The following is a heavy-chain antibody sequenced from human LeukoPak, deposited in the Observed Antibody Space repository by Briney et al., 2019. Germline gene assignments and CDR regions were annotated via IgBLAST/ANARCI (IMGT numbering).Heavy chain of an antibody. J-gene: IGHJ4*02. CDR3: ARLEQLVLDY. D-gene: IGHD6-6*01. Sequence: PSETLSLTCTVSGGSISSSSYYWGWIRQPPGKGLEWIGSIYYSGSTYYNPSLKSRVTISVDTSKNQFSLKLSSVTAADTAVYYCARLEQLVLDYWGQGTLVTVSS. CDR1: GGSISSSSYY. CDR2: IYYSGST. V-gene: IGHV4-39*01.